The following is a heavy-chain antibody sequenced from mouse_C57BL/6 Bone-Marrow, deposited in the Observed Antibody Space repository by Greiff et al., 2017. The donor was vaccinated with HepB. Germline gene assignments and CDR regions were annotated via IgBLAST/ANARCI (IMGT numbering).Heavy chain of an antibody. Sequence: VQLQQSGAELVRPGASVTLSCKASGYTFTDYEMHWVTQTPVHGLEWIGAIDPETGGTAYNQKFKGKAILTADKSSSTAYMELRSLTSEDSAVYYCTRDYYGSSLYYFDYWGQGTTLTVSS. CDR1: GYTFTDYE. J-gene: IGHJ2*01. CDR3: TRDYYGSSLYYFDY. V-gene: IGHV1-15*01. D-gene: IGHD1-1*01. CDR2: IDPETGGT.